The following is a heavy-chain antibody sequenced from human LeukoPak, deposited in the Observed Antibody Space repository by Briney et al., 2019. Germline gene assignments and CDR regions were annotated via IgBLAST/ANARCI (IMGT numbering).Heavy chain of an antibody. J-gene: IGHJ4*02. Sequence: PGGSLRLSCAVSGFTFTSDWMSWVRQAPGKGLEWVASIKSSGSYKYYADSVKGRFTTSRDNAKNSLYVQMNSLRAEDTAVYYCARGSLYGDYWRTDYWGQGTLVTVSS. V-gene: IGHV3-21*01. CDR1: GFTFTSDW. D-gene: IGHD4-17*01. CDR3: ARGSLYGDYWRTDY. CDR2: IKSSGSYK.